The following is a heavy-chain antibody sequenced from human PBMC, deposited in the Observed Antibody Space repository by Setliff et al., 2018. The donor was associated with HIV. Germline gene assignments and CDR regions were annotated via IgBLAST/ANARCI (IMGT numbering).Heavy chain of an antibody. CDR3: AVGFVVVAPAARYNWFDP. V-gene: IGHV1-69-2*01. CDR1: GYTFTDYY. Sequence: ASVKVSCKASGYTFTDYYMHWVQQAPGKGLEWMGRVDPEDGETIYAEKFQGRVTITADTSTDTAYVELRSLRSEDTAFYYCAVGFVVVAPAARYNWFDPWGQGTLVTVSS. CDR2: VDPEDGET. J-gene: IGHJ5*02. D-gene: IGHD2-2*01.